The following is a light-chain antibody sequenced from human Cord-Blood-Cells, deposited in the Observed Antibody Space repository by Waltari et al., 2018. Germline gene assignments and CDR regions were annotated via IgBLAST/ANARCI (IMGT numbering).Light chain of an antibody. CDR3: QQYYSTWT. CDR2: WAS. V-gene: IGKV4-1*01. J-gene: IGKJ1*01. Sequence: DIVMTQSPDSLAVSLGERATINCQSSQSVLYSSNNKNYLAWYQQKPGQPPKLLIYWASTRESGVPDRFSGSGSGTDSTLTISSLKAEDVAVYYCQQYYSTWTFGQGTKVEIK. CDR1: QSVLYSSNNKNY.